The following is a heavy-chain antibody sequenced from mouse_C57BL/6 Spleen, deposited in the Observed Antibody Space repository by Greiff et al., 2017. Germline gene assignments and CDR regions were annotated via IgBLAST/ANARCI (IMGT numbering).Heavy chain of an antibody. V-gene: IGHV2-3*01. CDR1: GFSLTSYG. J-gene: IGHJ4*01. D-gene: IGHD2-4*01. CDR3: AKPKFSYDYGPTVGFYAMDY. CDR2: IWGDGST. Sequence: QVQLKESGPGLVAPSQSLSITCTVSGFSLTSYGVSWVRQPPGKGLEWLGVIWGDGSTNYHSALISRLSISKDNSKSQVFLKLNSLQTDDTATYYCAKPKFSYDYGPTVGFYAMDYWGQGTSVTVSS.